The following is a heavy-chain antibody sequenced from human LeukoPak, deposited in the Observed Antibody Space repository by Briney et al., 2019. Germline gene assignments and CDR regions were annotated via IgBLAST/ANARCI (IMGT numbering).Heavy chain of an antibody. Sequence: SETLSLTCNVSGGSINSYYWSWIRQPPGKGLEWIGYIYYSGSTNYNPSLKSRVTISVDTSKNQFSLKLSSVTAADTAVYYCARGRVPAAMQTNWFDPWGQGTLVTVSS. J-gene: IGHJ5*02. CDR2: IYYSGST. CDR1: GGSINSYY. D-gene: IGHD2-2*01. CDR3: ARGRVPAAMQTNWFDP. V-gene: IGHV4-59*12.